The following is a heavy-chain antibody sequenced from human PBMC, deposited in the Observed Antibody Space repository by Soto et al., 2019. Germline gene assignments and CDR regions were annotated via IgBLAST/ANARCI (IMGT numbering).Heavy chain of an antibody. CDR1: GGTFSSYA. V-gene: IGHV1-69*01. CDR3: ARGSNWKDWEWFDP. J-gene: IGHJ5*02. Sequence: QVQLVQSGAEVKKPGSSVKVSCKASGGTFSSYAISWVRQAPGQGLEWMGGIIPIFGTANYAQKLQGRVTITADESTSTAYMELSSLRSEDTAVYYCARGSNWKDWEWFDPWGQGTLVTVSS. D-gene: IGHD1-1*01. CDR2: IIPIFGTA.